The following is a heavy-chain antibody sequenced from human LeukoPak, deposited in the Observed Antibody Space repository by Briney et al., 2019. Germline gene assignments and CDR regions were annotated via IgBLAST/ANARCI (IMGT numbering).Heavy chain of an antibody. CDR1: GFTFSSYA. Sequence: PGRSLRLSCAASGFTFSSYAMHWVRQAPGKGLEWVAAISYDGSNKYYADSVKGRFTISRDNSKNTLYLQMNSLRAEDTAVYYCARDIDSSGSDWGQGTLVTISS. CDR3: ARDIDSSGSD. CDR2: ISYDGSNK. D-gene: IGHD6-19*01. V-gene: IGHV3-30*04. J-gene: IGHJ4*02.